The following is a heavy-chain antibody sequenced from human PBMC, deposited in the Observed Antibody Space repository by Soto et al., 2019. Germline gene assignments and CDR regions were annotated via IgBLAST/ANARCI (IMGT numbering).Heavy chain of an antibody. V-gene: IGHV4-4*02. CDR3: ARAVAGINYFDY. CDR1: SGSITSSSW. Sequence: SETLSLTCAVSSGSITSSSWWSWIRQPPGKGLEWIGEIYHSGVTTYTSSLKSRVTISVDTSRNQFSLKLSSVTAADTAVYYCARAVAGINYFDYWGQGTLVTVSS. CDR2: IYHSGVT. D-gene: IGHD6-19*01. J-gene: IGHJ4*02.